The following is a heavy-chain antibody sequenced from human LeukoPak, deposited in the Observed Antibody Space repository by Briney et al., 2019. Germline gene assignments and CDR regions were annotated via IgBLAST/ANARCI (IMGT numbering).Heavy chain of an antibody. CDR3: AKWASVFRIAVAPPSGY. V-gene: IGHV3-30*02. J-gene: IGHJ4*02. CDR2: IRYDGSNK. D-gene: IGHD6-19*01. CDR1: GFTFSSYG. Sequence: GGSLRLSCAASGFTFSSYGMHWVRQAPGKGLEWVAFIRYDGSNKYYADSVKGRFTISRDNSKNTLYLQMNSLRAEDTAVYYCAKWASVFRIAVAPPSGYWGKGTLVTVSS.